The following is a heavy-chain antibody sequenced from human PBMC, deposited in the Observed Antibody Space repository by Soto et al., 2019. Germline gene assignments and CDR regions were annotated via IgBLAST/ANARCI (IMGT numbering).Heavy chain of an antibody. D-gene: IGHD2-15*01. CDR1: GVTFSSYL. CDR2: IIPMFGTA. J-gene: IGHJ6*02. Sequence: SVKVSCKASGVTFSSYLISWVRQAPGQGLEWMGGIIPMFGTANYAQKFQGRVTITADESTSTAYMELSSLRSEDTALYYCARDPQPSVLTGGIAGYHGLDVWGQGTTVTVSS. V-gene: IGHV1-69*13. CDR3: ARDPQPSVLTGGIAGYHGLDV.